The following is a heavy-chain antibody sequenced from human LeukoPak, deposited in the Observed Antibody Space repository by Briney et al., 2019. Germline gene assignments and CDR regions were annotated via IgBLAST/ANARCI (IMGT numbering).Heavy chain of an antibody. V-gene: IGHV3-23*01. CDR3: AKPMREGNYGDYLI. CDR1: GFTFSSYA. J-gene: IGHJ4*02. D-gene: IGHD4-17*01. Sequence: GGXLRLSCAASGFTFSSYAMSWVRQAPGKGLEWVSAITGSGGSTFYADSVKGRFTISRDNSKNTLFLQMASLRADDTAVYYCAKPMREGNYGDYLIWGQGTLVTVSS. CDR2: ITGSGGST.